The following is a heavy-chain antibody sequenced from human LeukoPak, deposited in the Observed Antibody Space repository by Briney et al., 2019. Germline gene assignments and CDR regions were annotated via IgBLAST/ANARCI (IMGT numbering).Heavy chain of an antibody. CDR2: ISGSGGST. Sequence: GGSLRLSCAASGFTFSSYAMSWVRQAPGKGLEWVSAISGSGGSTYYADSVKGRFTISRDNSKNTLYLQMNSLRAEDTAVYYRAKDLYYYGSGSQLDAFDIWGQGTMVTVSS. J-gene: IGHJ3*02. CDR3: AKDLYYYGSGSQLDAFDI. CDR1: GFTFSSYA. V-gene: IGHV3-23*01. D-gene: IGHD3-10*01.